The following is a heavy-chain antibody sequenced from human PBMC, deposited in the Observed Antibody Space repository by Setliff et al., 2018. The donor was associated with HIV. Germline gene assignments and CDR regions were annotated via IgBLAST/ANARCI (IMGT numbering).Heavy chain of an antibody. J-gene: IGHJ5*02. CDR3: ARERLTFGEFANWFDP. D-gene: IGHD3-10*01. Sequence: SETLSLTCTVSGDSINSHYWTWIRQPPGKGLEWIGYIYYSGLTSYNPSLKSRVTISVDTSKNQFSLKLRSVTAADTAVYYCARERLTFGEFANWFDPWGQGTLVTVSS. CDR2: IYYSGLT. V-gene: IGHV4-59*11. CDR1: GDSINSHY.